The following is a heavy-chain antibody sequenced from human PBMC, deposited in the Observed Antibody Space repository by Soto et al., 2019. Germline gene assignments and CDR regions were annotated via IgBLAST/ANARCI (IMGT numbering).Heavy chain of an antibody. V-gene: IGHV1-69*13. CDR2: IIPIFGTA. Sequence: ASVKVSCKASGGTFSSYAISWVRQAPGQGLEWMGGIIPIFGTANYAQKFQGRVTITADESTSTAYMELSSLRSEDTAVYYCATTMQGDDRDAFDIWGQGTMVTVSS. D-gene: IGHD3-16*01. CDR3: ATTMQGDDRDAFDI. CDR1: GGTFSSYA. J-gene: IGHJ3*02.